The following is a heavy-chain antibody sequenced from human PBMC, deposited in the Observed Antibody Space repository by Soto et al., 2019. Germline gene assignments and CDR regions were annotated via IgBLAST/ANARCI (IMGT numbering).Heavy chain of an antibody. J-gene: IGHJ4*02. D-gene: IGHD6-19*01. CDR2: ISGSGGST. Sequence: PGGSLRLSCAASGFTFSSYAMSWVRQAPGKGLEWVSAISGSGGSTYYADSVKGRFTISRDNSKNTLYLQMNSLRAEDTAVYYCAKDHNARVAVASIDYWGQGTLVTVSS. CDR3: AKDHNARVAVASIDY. CDR1: GFTFSSYA. V-gene: IGHV3-23*01.